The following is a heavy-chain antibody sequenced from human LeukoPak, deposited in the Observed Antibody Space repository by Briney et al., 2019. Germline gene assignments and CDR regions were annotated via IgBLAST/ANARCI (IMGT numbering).Heavy chain of an antibody. CDR3: AREGTTCAFDI. CDR1: GGSLSSYY. D-gene: IGHD4-11*01. Sequence: SETLSLTCTVSGGSLSSYYWSWIRQPPGKGLEWIGYIYYSGSTNYNPSLKSRVTISVDTSKNQFSLKLSSVTAADTAVYYCAREGTTCAFDIWGQGTMVTVSS. V-gene: IGHV4-59*01. J-gene: IGHJ3*02. CDR2: IYYSGST.